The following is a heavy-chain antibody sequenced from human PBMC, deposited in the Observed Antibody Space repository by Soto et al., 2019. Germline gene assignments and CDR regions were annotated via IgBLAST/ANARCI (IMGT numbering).Heavy chain of an antibody. V-gene: IGHV3-30-3*01. D-gene: IGHD3-16*02. CDR1: GFTFSSYA. Sequence: PGRSLRLSCAASGFTFSSYAMHWVRQAPGKGLEWVAVISYDGSNKYYADSVKGRFTISRDNSKNTLYLQMNSLRAEDTAVYYCASLSWELSPPFDYWGQGTLVTVSS. CDR3: ASLSWELSPPFDY. CDR2: ISYDGSNK. J-gene: IGHJ4*02.